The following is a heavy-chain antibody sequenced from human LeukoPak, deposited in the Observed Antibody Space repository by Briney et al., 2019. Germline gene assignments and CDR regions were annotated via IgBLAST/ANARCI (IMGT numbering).Heavy chain of an antibody. CDR2: IDPSDSET. CDR1: GYSFTSYW. CDR3: ARQTAMGRSGDY. V-gene: IGHV5-51*07. Sequence: GESLKISCKASGYSFTSYWIGWVHQMPGKGLEWVGIIDPSDSETRYTPSFQGQVTISVDKSLTTADLQWNSLKASDTAMYYCARQTAMGRSGDYWGQGTLVTVSS. D-gene: IGHD5-18*01. J-gene: IGHJ4*02.